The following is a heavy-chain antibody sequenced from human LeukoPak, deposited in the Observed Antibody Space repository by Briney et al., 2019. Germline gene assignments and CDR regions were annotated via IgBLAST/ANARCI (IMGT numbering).Heavy chain of an antibody. D-gene: IGHD4-11*01. CDR1: GGSISSYY. Sequence: PSETLSLTCTVSGGSISSYYWSWIRQPPGKGLEWIGYIYYSGSTNYNPSLKSRVTISVDTSKNQSSLKLSSVTAADTAVYYCARVGDDYSNYYFDYWGQGTLVTVSS. J-gene: IGHJ4*02. V-gene: IGHV4-59*01. CDR3: ARVGDDYSNYYFDY. CDR2: IYYSGST.